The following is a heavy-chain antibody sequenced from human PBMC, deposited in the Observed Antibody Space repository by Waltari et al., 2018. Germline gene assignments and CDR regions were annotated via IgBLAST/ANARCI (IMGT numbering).Heavy chain of an antibody. Sequence: QVQLQQWGAGLLKPSETLSLTCAVYGGSFSGYYWSWIRQPPGQGLEWIGEINHSGSTNYNPSLKSRVTISVDTSKNQFSLKLSSVTAADTAVYYCARGGRYTAIRSYVSGWYFDLWGRGTLVTVSS. CDR1: GGSFSGYY. J-gene: IGHJ2*01. CDR3: ARGGRYTAIRSYVSGWYFDL. CDR2: INHSGST. V-gene: IGHV4-34*01. D-gene: IGHD5-18*01.